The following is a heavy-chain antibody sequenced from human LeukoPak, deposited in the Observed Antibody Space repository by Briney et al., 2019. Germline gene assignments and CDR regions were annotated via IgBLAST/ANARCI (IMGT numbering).Heavy chain of an antibody. J-gene: IGHJ6*02. D-gene: IGHD3-3*01. CDR3: ARDPSLITATPSRFLEWLGYDYYGMDV. V-gene: IGHV1-46*01. Sequence: ASVTVSCTASGYTFTSYYMHWVRQAPGQGLEWMGIINPSGGSTSYAQKFQGRVTMTRDTSTSTVYMELSSLRSEDTAVYYCARDPSLITATPSRFLEWLGYDYYGMDVWGQGTTVTVSS. CDR1: GYTFTSYY. CDR2: INPSGGST.